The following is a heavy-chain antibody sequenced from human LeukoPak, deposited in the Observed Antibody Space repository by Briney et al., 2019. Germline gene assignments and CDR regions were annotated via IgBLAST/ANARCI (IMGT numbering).Heavy chain of an antibody. CDR3: ARDLTWDSSAPEGGP. J-gene: IGHJ4*02. CDR2: IKQDGSEK. V-gene: IGHV3-7*01. Sequence: GGSLRLSCAASGFTFSSYWMNWVCQAPGKGLEWVANIKQDGSEKFYVDSVKGRFTISRDNAKNSLFLQMNSLRAEDTAVYYYARDLTWDSSAPEGGPWGQGTLVTVSS. CDR1: GFTFSSYW. D-gene: IGHD3-22*01.